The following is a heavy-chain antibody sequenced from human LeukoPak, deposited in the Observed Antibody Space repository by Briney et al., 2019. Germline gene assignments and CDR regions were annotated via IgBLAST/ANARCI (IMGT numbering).Heavy chain of an antibody. CDR2: FDPEDGGT. CDR1: GYTLTELS. D-gene: IGHD2-2*01. J-gene: IGHJ6*03. CDR3: ATAYCSSTSCPPLYYMDV. V-gene: IGHV1-24*01. Sequence: VKVSYKVSGYTLTELSMHWVRQAPGKGLEWMGGFDPEDGGTIYAQKFQGRVTMAEDTSTDTAYMELSSLRSEDTAVYYCATAYCSSTSCPPLYYMDVWGKGTTVTVSS.